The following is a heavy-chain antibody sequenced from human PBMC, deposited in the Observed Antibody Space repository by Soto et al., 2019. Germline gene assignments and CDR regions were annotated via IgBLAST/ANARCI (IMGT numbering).Heavy chain of an antibody. D-gene: IGHD2-2*01. CDR1: GYTFTGYA. CDR2: INGGNGDT. J-gene: IGHJ4*02. CDR3: ARGYCSSTSCQYYFDF. Sequence: GASVKVSCKASGYTFTGYAIHWVRQAPGQRLEWMGWINGGNGDTKYSQKFQGRVTITRDTSASTAYMELTSLGSEDTAVYHCARGYCSSTSCQYYFDFWGQGTQVTVSS. V-gene: IGHV1-3*01.